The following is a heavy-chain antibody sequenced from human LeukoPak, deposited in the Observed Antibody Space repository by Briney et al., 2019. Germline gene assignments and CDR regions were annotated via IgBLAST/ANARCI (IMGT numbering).Heavy chain of an antibody. D-gene: IGHD3-10*01. CDR1: GCTFSSYG. Sequence: GGSLRLSCAASGCTFSSYGMHWVRQAPGKGLEWVAVISYDGSNKYYADSVKGRFTISRDNSKNTLYLQMNSLRAEDTAVYYCAKTFGDGGYGMDVWGQGTTVTVSS. CDR2: ISYDGSNK. J-gene: IGHJ6*02. V-gene: IGHV3-30*18. CDR3: AKTFGDGGYGMDV.